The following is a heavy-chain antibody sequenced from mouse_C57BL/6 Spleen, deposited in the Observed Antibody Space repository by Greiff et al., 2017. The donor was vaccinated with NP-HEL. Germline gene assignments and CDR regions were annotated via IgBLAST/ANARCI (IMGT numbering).Heavy chain of an antibody. V-gene: IGHV1-18*01. CDR2: INPNNGGT. CDR1: GYTFTDYN. Sequence: EVQLVESGPELVKPGASVKIPCKASGYTFTDYNMDWVKQSHGKSLEWIGDINPNNGGTIYNQKFKGKATLTVDKSSSTAYMELRSLTSEDTAVYYCARRRFSYYAMDYWGQGTSVTVSS. CDR3: ARRRFSYYAMDY. J-gene: IGHJ4*01.